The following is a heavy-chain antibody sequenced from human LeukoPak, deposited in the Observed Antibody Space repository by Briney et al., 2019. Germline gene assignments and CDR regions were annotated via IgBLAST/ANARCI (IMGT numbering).Heavy chain of an antibody. CDR2: IYYSGST. Sequence: SETLSLTCSVSSGSMSSFYWSWIRQPPGKGLEWIGYIYYSGSTNYSPSLKSRVTISVDTSKNQFSLKLSSVTAADTAVYYCARLGSNVFDHWGQGTLVTVSS. CDR1: SGSMSSFY. V-gene: IGHV4-59*01. D-gene: IGHD3-10*01. CDR3: ARLGSNVFDH. J-gene: IGHJ4*02.